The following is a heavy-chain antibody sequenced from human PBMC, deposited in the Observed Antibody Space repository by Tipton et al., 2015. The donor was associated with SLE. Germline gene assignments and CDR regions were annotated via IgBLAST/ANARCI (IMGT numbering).Heavy chain of an antibody. CDR2: IWYDGSNK. CDR3: AKDGGSYHYYGMDV. J-gene: IGHJ6*02. D-gene: IGHD1-26*01. V-gene: IGHV3-30*18. CDR1: GFTLSSYG. Sequence: SLRLSCAASGFTLSSYGMHWVRQAPGKGLEWVAVIWYDGSNKYYADSVKGRFTISRDNSKNTLYLQMNSLRAEDTVVYYCAKDGGSYHYYGMDVWGQGTTVTVSS.